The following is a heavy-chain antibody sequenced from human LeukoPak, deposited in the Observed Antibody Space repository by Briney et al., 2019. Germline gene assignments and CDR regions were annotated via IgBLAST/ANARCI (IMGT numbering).Heavy chain of an antibody. J-gene: IGHJ4*02. CDR2: IYYSGST. D-gene: IGHD3-10*01. CDR3: ARDSTEGSGSYTPYH. V-gene: IGHV4-31*03. Sequence: TLSLTCTVSGGSISSGGYYWSWIRQHPGKGLKWIGYIYYSGSTYYNPSLKSRVTISVGTSKNQFTLKLSSVTAADTAVYYCARDSTEGSGSYTPYHWGQGTLVTVSS. CDR1: GGSISSGGYY.